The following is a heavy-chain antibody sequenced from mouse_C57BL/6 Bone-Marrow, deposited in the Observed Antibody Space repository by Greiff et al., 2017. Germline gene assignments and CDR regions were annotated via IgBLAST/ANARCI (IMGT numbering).Heavy chain of an antibody. CDR1: GYTFTSYG. D-gene: IGHD2-4*01. V-gene: IGHV1-81*01. CDR3: ARWNYDYGGRSFDY. J-gene: IGHJ2*01. CDR2: IYPRSGNT. Sequence: QVQLQQSGAELARPGASVKLSCKASGYTFTSYGISWVKQRTGQGLEWIGEIYPRSGNTYYNEKFKGKATLTADKSSSTAYMELRSLTSEDSAVFFCARWNYDYGGRSFDYWGQGTTLTVSS.